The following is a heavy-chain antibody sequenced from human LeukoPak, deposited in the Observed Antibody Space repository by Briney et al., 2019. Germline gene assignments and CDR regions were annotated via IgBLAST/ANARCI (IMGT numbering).Heavy chain of an antibody. V-gene: IGHV4-59*08. Sequence: PSETLSLTCTVSGGSISSYYWSWIRRPPGKGLEWIGYIYYSGSTNYNPSLKSRVTISVDTSKNQFSLKLSSVTAADTAVYYCARLRSFHFWSGKINNWFDPWGQGTLVTVSS. D-gene: IGHD3-3*02. CDR2: IYYSGST. CDR1: GGSISSYY. CDR3: ARLRSFHFWSGKINNWFDP. J-gene: IGHJ5*02.